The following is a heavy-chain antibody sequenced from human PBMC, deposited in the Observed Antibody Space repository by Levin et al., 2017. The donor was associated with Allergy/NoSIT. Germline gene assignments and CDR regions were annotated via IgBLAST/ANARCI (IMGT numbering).Heavy chain of an antibody. CDR2: ISGSGDNT. J-gene: IGHJ4*02. Sequence: PGGSLRLSCVASGFTFSTYAMSWVRQAPGKGLEWVSAISGSGDNTYYTDSVKGRFTISRDNSKNTLYLQMNSLRAEDTAVYYCANGGEWLFNFDYWGQGTLVTVSS. V-gene: IGHV3-23*01. CDR1: GFTFSTYA. CDR3: ANGGEWLFNFDY. D-gene: IGHD3-3*01.